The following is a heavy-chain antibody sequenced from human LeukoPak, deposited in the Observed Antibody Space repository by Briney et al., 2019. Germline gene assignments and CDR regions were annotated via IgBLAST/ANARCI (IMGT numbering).Heavy chain of an antibody. J-gene: IGHJ4*02. CDR2: IYWNDDK. D-gene: IGHD1-26*01. CDR1: GFSLSTSGVG. CDR3: AHSPLPGWELLYLDY. V-gene: IGHV2-5*01. Sequence: ESGPTLVNPTQTITLTCTFSGFSLSTSGVGVGWIRQPPGKALEWLALIYWNDDKRYSPSLKSRLTITKDTSKNQVVLTMTNMDPVDTATYYCAHSPLPGWELLYLDYWGQGTLVTVSS.